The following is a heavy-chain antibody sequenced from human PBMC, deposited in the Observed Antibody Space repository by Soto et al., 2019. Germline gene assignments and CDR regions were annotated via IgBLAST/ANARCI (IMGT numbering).Heavy chain of an antibody. CDR1: GFRFNDYY. CDR2: ISSGSSTI. CDR3: ATSSGALAASFPYYFDY. Sequence: GGSLRLSCAAAGFRFNDYYMTWIRRAPGKGLEWVSYISSGSSTIYYAHSVKGRFTISRDNAKNSLYLQMNSLRAEDTAVYYCATSSGALAASFPYYFDYWGQGTLVTVSS. V-gene: IGHV3-11*01. D-gene: IGHD6-25*01. J-gene: IGHJ4*02.